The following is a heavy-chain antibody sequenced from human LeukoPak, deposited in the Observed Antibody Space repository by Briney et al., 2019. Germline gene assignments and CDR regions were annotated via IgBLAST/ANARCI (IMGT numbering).Heavy chain of an antibody. CDR2: ISAYNGST. V-gene: IGHV1-18*01. D-gene: IGHD3-9*01. Sequence: ASVKVSCKASGYTFTTYGISWVRQAPGQELEWMGWISAYNGSTNYAQTLQGRVTTITDTSTSTAYMELRSLRSGDTAVYYCERDLDILTGFFDYWGQGTLVTVSS. CDR3: ERDLDILTGFFDY. CDR1: GYTFTTYG. J-gene: IGHJ4*02.